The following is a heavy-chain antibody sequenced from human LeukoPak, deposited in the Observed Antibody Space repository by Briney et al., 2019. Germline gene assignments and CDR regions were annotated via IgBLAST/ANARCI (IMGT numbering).Heavy chain of an antibody. V-gene: IGHV1-46*01. CDR1: GYTFTSYC. J-gene: IGHJ4*02. CDR2: INPSGGST. CDR3: ARVGPYYDFWSGPASLDY. D-gene: IGHD3-3*01. Sequence: ASVKVSCKASGYTFTSYCMHWVRQAPGQGLEWMGIINPSGGSTSYAQKFQGRVTMTRDTSTSTVYMELSSLRSEDTAVYYCARVGPYYDFWSGPASLDYWGQGTLVTVSS.